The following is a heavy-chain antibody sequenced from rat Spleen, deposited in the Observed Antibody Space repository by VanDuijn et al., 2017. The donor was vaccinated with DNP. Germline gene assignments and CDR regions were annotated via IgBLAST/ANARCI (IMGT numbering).Heavy chain of an antibody. CDR1: GFSLTDYS. CDR2: ISSGGST. D-gene: IGHD1-10*01. Sequence: QVQLKESGPGMVQPSQTLSLTCTVSGFSLTDYSAHWVRQPPGKVLEWIAAISSGGSTYYNSALKSRLSISRDTSKSQVFLKMNSLQTEDTGMYFCASGNNFGIAYWGQGTLVTVSS. CDR3: ASGNNFGIAY. J-gene: IGHJ3*01. V-gene: IGHV2-6*01.